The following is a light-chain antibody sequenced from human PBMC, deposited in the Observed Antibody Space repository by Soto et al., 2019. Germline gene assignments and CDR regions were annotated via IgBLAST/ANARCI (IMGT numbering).Light chain of an antibody. CDR3: QQYYNWPWT. V-gene: IGKV3-15*01. Sequence: EKVVTQAPTTPSPSTGERGPLSRTASQCVLTNLAWYQQNPGQAPRLLLFDASSRASGIPARFSGSGSETEFTLTIDSLQSEDFAIYYCQQYYNWPWTFGQGTKVDIK. CDR2: DAS. CDR1: QCVLTN. J-gene: IGKJ1*01.